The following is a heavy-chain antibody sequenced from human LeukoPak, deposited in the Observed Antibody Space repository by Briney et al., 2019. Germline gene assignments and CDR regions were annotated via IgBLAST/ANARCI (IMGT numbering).Heavy chain of an antibody. Sequence: PSETLSLTCAVSGASISGSGYYWGWIRQPPVKGLEWIGNIYYSGSTYYNASLQSRVTISIDTSMNQFSLRLNSVTAADTAMYYCAKSGGYGLIDYWGQGTLVTVSS. D-gene: IGHD1-26*01. CDR1: GASISGSGYY. CDR2: IYYSGST. V-gene: IGHV4-39*01. J-gene: IGHJ4*02. CDR3: AKSGGYGLIDY.